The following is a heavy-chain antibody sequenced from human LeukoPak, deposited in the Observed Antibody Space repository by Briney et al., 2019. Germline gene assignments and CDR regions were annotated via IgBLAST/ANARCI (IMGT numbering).Heavy chain of an antibody. J-gene: IGHJ1*01. CDR2: IRYDGSNK. D-gene: IGHD3-22*01. CDR3: ARDPPHLNYYDSSGYPQGDFQH. Sequence: GGSLRLSCAASGFTFSSYGMHWVRQAPGKGLEWVAFIRYDGSNKYYADSVKGRFTISRDNSKNTLYLQMNSLRAEDTAVYYCARDPPHLNYYDSSGYPQGDFQHWGQGTLVTVSS. CDR1: GFTFSSYG. V-gene: IGHV3-30*02.